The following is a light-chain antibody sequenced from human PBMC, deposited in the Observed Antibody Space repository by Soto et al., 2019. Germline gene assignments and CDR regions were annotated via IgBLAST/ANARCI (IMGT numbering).Light chain of an antibody. V-gene: IGLV2-14*01. CDR3: SSYISNSIVV. Sequence: QSALTQRASVSGSPGQSITISCTGTSSDVGDYNYVSWYQQHPGKAPKLMIYEVSHRLSGVSNRFSGSKSGYTASLTISGLQDEDEADYYCSSYISNSIVVFGGGTKLTVL. CDR1: SSDVGDYNY. CDR2: EVS. J-gene: IGLJ2*01.